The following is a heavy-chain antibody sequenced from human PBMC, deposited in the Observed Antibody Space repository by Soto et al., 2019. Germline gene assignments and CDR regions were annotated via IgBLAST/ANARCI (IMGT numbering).Heavy chain of an antibody. D-gene: IGHD5-18*01. V-gene: IGHV1-8*01. Sequence: ASVKVSCKASGYTFTSYDINWVRQATGQGLEWMGWMNPNSGNTGYAQKFQGRVTMTRNTSISTAYMELSSLRSEDTAVYYCARGRNHTAMILTEFDYWGQGTLVTVSS. CDR2: MNPNSGNT. J-gene: IGHJ4*02. CDR1: GYTFTSYD. CDR3: ARGRNHTAMILTEFDY.